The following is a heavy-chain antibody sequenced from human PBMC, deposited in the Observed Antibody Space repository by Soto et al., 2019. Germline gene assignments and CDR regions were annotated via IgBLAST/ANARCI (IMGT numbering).Heavy chain of an antibody. V-gene: IGHV1-58*01. J-gene: IGHJ6*02. Sequence: SVKVSCKASGFTFTDSAVQWVRQARGQRLEWIGWIVVGSGNTNYAQKFQERVIITRDMSTSTAYMDLSSLRSEDTAVYYCAAAKVEVGGASLDGMDVWGQGTTVTVSS. CDR2: IVVGSGNT. D-gene: IGHD1-26*01. CDR3: AAAKVEVGGASLDGMDV. CDR1: GFTFTDSA.